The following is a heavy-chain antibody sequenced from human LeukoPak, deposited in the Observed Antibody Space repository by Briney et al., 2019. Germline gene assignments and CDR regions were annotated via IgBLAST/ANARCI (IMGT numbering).Heavy chain of an antibody. CDR3: ARLRRNSDSSGYYYYYDY. CDR2: ISVRSNYI. Sequence: GGSLRLSCADSQFTFNGSWMNWVRQAPGKGLEWVSSISVRSNYIYYADSVRGRFSISRDDARNSLYLQMDSLRGDDTAVYYCARLRRNSDSSGYYYYYDYWGQGTLVTVSS. V-gene: IGHV3-21*01. J-gene: IGHJ4*02. D-gene: IGHD3-22*01. CDR1: QFTFNGSW.